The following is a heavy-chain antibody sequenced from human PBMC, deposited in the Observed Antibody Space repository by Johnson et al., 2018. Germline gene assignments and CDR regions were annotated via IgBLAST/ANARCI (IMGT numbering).Heavy chain of an antibody. CDR3: AKDWGGYSGYGDYYYYGMDV. D-gene: IGHD5-12*01. CDR1: GFTFSSYA. Sequence: VQLVESGGGLVQPGGSLRLSCAASGFTFSSYAMSWVRQAPGKGLEWVSAISGSGGSTYYADSVKGRFTISRDNSKNPLYLQMNSLRAEDTAVYYCAKDWGGYSGYGDYYYYGMDVWGQGTTVTVSS. CDR2: ISGSGGST. J-gene: IGHJ6*02. V-gene: IGHV3-23*04.